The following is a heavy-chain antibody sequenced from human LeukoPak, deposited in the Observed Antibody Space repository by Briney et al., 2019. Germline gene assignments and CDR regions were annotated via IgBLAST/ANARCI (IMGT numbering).Heavy chain of an antibody. D-gene: IGHD4-17*01. CDR3: AREAVTRNYFDY. CDR1: GFTVSSNY. V-gene: IGHV3-53*01. J-gene: IGHJ4*02. CDR2: IYSGGST. Sequence: GGSLRLSCAASGFTVSSNYMNWVRQAPGKGLEWVSVIYSGGSTYYAESVKGRFTISRDNSKNTLFLQMNSLRAEDTAVYYCAREAVTRNYFDYWGQGTLVTVSS.